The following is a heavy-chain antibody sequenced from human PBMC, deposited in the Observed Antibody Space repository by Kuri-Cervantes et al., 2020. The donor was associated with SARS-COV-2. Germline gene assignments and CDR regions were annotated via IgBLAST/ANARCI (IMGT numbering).Heavy chain of an antibody. CDR3: TTGAQQAGMGNYYYYMNV. D-gene: IGHD6-19*01. CDR1: GFTFSSYS. Sequence: GESLKISCAASGFTFSSYSMSWVRQAPGKGLEWVGRIKSKTDGGTTDYAAPVKGRFTISRDDSKNTLYLQMNSLKTEDTAVYYCTTGAQQAGMGNYYYYMNVWGKGTTVTVSS. J-gene: IGHJ6*03. CDR2: IKSKTDGGTT. V-gene: IGHV3-15*01.